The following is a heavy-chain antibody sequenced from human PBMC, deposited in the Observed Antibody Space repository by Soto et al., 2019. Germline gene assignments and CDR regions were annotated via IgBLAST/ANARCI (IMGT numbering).Heavy chain of an antibody. V-gene: IGHV5-10-1*01. CDR1: GYSFTSYW. Sequence: PGESLKISCKGSGYSFTSYWISWVRQMPGKGLEWMGRIDPSDSYTNYSPSFQGHVTISADKSISTAYLQWSSLKASDTAMYYCARLKGSGETGLSFRFYGMDVWGQGTTVTVSS. J-gene: IGHJ6*02. CDR2: IDPSDSYT. D-gene: IGHD2-15*01. CDR3: ARLKGSGETGLSFRFYGMDV.